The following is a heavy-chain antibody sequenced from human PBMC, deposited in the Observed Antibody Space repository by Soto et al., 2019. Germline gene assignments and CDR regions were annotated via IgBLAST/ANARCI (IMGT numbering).Heavy chain of an antibody. D-gene: IGHD2-15*01. J-gene: IGHJ4*02. CDR1: GGSISSYY. Sequence: QVHLQESGPGLVKPSETLSLTCTVSGGSISSYYWSWIRQPVGRGLEWIGHIYTSGSTTYNPSLKKRVTMSVDTSKHQFSLRLSSVTAADTAGYYCARDRIVYHINDYRGGASDYWGQGTLVTVSS. V-gene: IGHV4-4*07. CDR2: IYTSGST. CDR3: ARDRIVYHINDYRGGASDY.